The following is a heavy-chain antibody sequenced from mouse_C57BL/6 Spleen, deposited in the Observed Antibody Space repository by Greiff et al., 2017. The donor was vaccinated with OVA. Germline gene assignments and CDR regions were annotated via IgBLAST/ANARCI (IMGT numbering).Heavy chain of an antibody. CDR1: GYTFTDYE. V-gene: IGHV1-15*01. D-gene: IGHD1-1*01. J-gene: IGHJ1*03. Sequence: SGAELVRPGASVTLSCKASGYTFTDYEMHWVKQTPVHGLEWIGAIDPETGGTAYNQKFKGKAILTADKSSSTAYMELRSLTSEDSAVYYCTRRYGSSYGWYFDVWGTGTTVTVSS. CDR3: TRRYGSSYGWYFDV. CDR2: IDPETGGT.